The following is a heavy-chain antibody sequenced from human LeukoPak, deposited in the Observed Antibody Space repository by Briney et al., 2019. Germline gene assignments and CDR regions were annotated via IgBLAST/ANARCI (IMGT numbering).Heavy chain of an antibody. CDR2: IKPDGSEK. CDR3: ASGGSRSGWHSH. J-gene: IGHJ4*02. Sequence: ETLSLTCAVYGGSFSGYYWSWIRQPPGKGLEWVANIKPDGSEKYYVDSVKGRFTISRDNAKNSLYLQMNSLRAEDTAVYYCASGGSRSGWHSHWGRGTLVTVSS. V-gene: IGHV3-7*01. CDR1: GGSFSGYY. D-gene: IGHD6-19*01.